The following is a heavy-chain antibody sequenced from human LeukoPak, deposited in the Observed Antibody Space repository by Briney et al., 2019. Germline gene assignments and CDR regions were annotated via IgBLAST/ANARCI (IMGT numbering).Heavy chain of an antibody. CDR1: GFILSPYS. V-gene: IGHV3-30-3*01. D-gene: IGHD3/OR15-3a*01. CDR2: ISFDGTIK. CDR3: ARHMLFGESVYNWFDP. Sequence: GGSLRLSCAASGFILSPYSMHWVRQAPGKGLEWEAVISFDGTIKYYGDSVNGRFTISRDNAKNTLYLQMNSLRGEDTAVYYCARHMLFGESVYNWFDPWGQGTLDTVSS. J-gene: IGHJ5*02.